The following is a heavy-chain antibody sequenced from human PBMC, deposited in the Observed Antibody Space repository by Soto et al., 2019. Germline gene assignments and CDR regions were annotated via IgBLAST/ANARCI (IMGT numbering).Heavy chain of an antibody. V-gene: IGHV3-23*01. CDR1: GFTFRNQD. CDR3: AKDRQFRSYYESAGHYND. J-gene: IGHJ4*02. Sequence: EVQLLESGGGLVQPGGSLRLTCVGSGFTFRNQDMRWVRQAPGKGLEWVSGISGRGGVTYYAGSVKGRFTISRDNSKNTLYLQMNNLRANDTAVYYCAKDRQFRSYYESAGHYNDWGQGTLVTVSS. CDR2: ISGRGGVT. D-gene: IGHD3-22*01.